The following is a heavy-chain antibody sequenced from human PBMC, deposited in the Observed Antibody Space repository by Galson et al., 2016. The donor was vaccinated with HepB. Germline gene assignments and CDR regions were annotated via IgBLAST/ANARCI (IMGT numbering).Heavy chain of an antibody. CDR1: GFTFNSYR. J-gene: IGHJ6*03. D-gene: IGHD3-10*01. CDR2: ILYDGSNK. V-gene: IGHV3-30*18. CDR3: AKVPLLWLGGVDV. Sequence: SLRLSCAASGFTFNSYRMHWVRQAPGKGLEWVAVILYDGSNKFYADSVKGRFTISRDNSKNTLYLQINSLRAEDTAGYYCAKVPLLWLGGVDVWGKGTTVTVSS.